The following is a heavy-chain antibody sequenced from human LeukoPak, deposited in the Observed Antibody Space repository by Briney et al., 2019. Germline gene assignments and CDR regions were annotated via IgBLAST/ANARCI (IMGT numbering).Heavy chain of an antibody. CDR3: ARGGDIVIMMCGWGLDS. Sequence: GGSLRLSCAASGFTFNSYWMSWVRQAPGKGLEWVAHIKQDGNEKYYADSVKGRFTISRDNAMKSLDLQMTSLSAEDTAVYYCARGGDIVIMMCGWGLDSWGQGTLVAVSS. J-gene: IGHJ4*02. CDR1: GFTFNSYW. CDR2: IKQDGNEK. D-gene: IGHD2-8*01. V-gene: IGHV3-7*01.